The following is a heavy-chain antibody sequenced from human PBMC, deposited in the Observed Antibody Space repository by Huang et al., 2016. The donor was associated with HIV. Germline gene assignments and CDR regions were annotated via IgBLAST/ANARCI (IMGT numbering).Heavy chain of an antibody. D-gene: IGHD6-19*01. CDR3: ARYRAVAGTGDSYYYMDV. CDR1: GYSFTNYA. V-gene: IGHV7-4-1*02. J-gene: IGHJ6*03. Sequence: QVQLVQSGSELKKPGASVKVSCKASGYSFTNYAMNWVRQAPGDGLEWMGWINTDTGNPTYAQGFTGRFVFSLDASVSTAYLQISSLKAEDTAVYYCARYRAVAGTGDSYYYMDVWGKGTTVTVSS. CDR2: INTDTGNP.